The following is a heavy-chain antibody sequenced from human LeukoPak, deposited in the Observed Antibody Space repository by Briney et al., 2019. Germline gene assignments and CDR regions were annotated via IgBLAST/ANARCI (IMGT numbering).Heavy chain of an antibody. CDR3: ARSSSSWYGYYFDY. Sequence: SLKVSCKASGGTFSSYAISWVRQAPGQGLEWMGGIIPIFGTANYAQKFQGRVTIATDESTSTAYMELSSLRSEDTAVYYCARSSSSWYGYYFDYWGQGTLVTVSS. CDR2: IIPIFGTA. D-gene: IGHD6-13*01. J-gene: IGHJ4*02. V-gene: IGHV1-69*05. CDR1: GGTFSSYA.